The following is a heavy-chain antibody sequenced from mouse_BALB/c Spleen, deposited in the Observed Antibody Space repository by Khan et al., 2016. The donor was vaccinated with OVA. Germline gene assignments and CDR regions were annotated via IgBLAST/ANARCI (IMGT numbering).Heavy chain of an antibody. V-gene: IGHV1-4*01. CDR1: GYTFTSHT. Sequence: QVQLKQSGAELARPGASVKMSCKASGYTFTSHTMHWVKQRPGQGLEWIGYINPRSGYTNYNQKFNDKATLTADKSSSTAYMQLSSLTSEDSAVYDCARRTTENAMDYWGQGTSVTVSS. D-gene: IGHD2-14*01. CDR3: ARRTTENAMDY. J-gene: IGHJ4*01. CDR2: INPRSGYT.